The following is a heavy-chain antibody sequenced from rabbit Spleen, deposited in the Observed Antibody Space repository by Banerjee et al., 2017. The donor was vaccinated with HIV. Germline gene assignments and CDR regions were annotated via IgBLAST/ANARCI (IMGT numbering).Heavy chain of an antibody. J-gene: IGHJ3*01. CDR1: GCPFSGYY. CDR3: ARDTGSSFSSYGMDL. Sequence: QSLEESGGGLAKPEGSLTRTCTTSGCPFSGYYMCGVRQAPGKGLEWIACIATGSGNTYYANWAKGRFTISRTSSTTVTLQMTSLTAADTTTYFCARDTGSSFSSYGMDLWGQGTLVTVS. V-gene: IGHV1S40*01. D-gene: IGHD8-1*01. CDR2: IATGSGNT.